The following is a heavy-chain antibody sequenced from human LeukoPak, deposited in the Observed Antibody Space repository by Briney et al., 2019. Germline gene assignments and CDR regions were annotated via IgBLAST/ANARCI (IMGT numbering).Heavy chain of an antibody. V-gene: IGHV4-39*07. CDR1: GGSISLSYYY. D-gene: IGHD6-13*01. CDR3: ASTPHDHSSSWSPYYFDY. Sequence: SETLSLTCSVSGGSISLSYYYWGWIRQPPGKALEWIGSVYYSGTTSYNPSLKSRVTISVDMSKNHFSLRLSSVTAADTAMYYCASTPHDHSSSWSPYYFDYWGQGTLVTVSS. CDR2: VYYSGTT. J-gene: IGHJ4*02.